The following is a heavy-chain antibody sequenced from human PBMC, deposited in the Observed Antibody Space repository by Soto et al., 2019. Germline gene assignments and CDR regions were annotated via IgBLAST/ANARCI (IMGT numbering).Heavy chain of an antibody. J-gene: IGHJ3*02. V-gene: IGHV1-58*02. CDR1: GYTFTGYY. CDR3: AADTYDSSGYYGPPTFDI. CDR2: IVVGSGNT. D-gene: IGHD3-22*01. Sequence: ASVKVSCKASGYTFTGYYMQWVRQARGQRLEWIGWIVVGSGNTNYAQKFQERVTITRDMSTSTAYMELSSLRSEDTAVYYCAADTYDSSGYYGPPTFDIWGQGTMVTVSS.